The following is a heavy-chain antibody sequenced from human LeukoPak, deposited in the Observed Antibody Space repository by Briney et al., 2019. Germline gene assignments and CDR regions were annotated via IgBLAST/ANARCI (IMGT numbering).Heavy chain of an antibody. Sequence: SETLSLTCTVSGGSISSSSYYWGWIRQPPGKGLEWIGSIYYSGSTYYNPSLKGRVFLSVDTSKNQFSLKVTSVTAADTAVYYCARDHSSSSWMDSFEIWGPGTKVTVSS. V-gene: IGHV4-39*07. CDR2: IYYSGST. CDR3: ARDHSSSSWMDSFEI. CDR1: GGSISSSSYY. D-gene: IGHD6-6*01. J-gene: IGHJ3*02.